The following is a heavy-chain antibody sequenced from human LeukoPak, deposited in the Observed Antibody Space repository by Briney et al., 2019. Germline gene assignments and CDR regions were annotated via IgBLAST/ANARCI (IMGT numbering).Heavy chain of an antibody. CDR2: IYYSGST. J-gene: IGHJ5*02. CDR1: GGSISSSSYY. Sequence: SETLSLTCTVSGGSISSSSYYWGWIRQPPGKRLEWIGSIYYSGSTYYNPSLKSRVTISVDTSKNQFSLKLSSVTAADTAVYYCARHYYDSSGYTTWGQGTLVTVSS. CDR3: ARHYYDSSGYTT. V-gene: IGHV4-39*01. D-gene: IGHD3-22*01.